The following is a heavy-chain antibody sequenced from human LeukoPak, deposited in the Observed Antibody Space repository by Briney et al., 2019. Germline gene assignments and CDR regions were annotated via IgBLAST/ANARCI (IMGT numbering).Heavy chain of an antibody. CDR3: ARYKSPTLGAHGMDV. J-gene: IGHJ6*02. CDR2: VFHSGTT. V-gene: IGHV4-59*08. Sequence: SETLSLTCTVSGGSISSYYWSWIRQPPGRELESIGYVFHSGTTKYNPSLTTRVTFSVDTSKNQFSLKLSSVTAAHTAVYYCARYKSPTLGAHGMDVWGQGTTVTVSS. D-gene: IGHD1-26*01. CDR1: GGSISSYY.